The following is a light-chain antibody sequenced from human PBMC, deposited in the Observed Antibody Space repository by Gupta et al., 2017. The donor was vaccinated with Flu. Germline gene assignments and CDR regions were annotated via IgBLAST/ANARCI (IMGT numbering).Light chain of an antibody. V-gene: IGKV3D-20*01. CDR2: DAC. J-gene: IGKJ2*02. CDR3: QQYVGSPPWT. CDR1: QSFSSNL. Sequence: TLSLSPGERATLSCGASQSFSSNLLAWYQQKPGLAPRLLIYDACNRTAGTPDRFSGSGSGTDVTLTISRLEPEDFAVYYCQQYVGSPPWTFGQGTKLEI.